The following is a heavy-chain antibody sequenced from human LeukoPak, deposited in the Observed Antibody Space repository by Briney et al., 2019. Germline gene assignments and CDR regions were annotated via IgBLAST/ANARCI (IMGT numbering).Heavy chain of an antibody. Sequence: PGGSLRLSCAASRFTFSNYAMSWVRQTPGKGLEWFSSISGTSDSTYYADSVKGRFTISRDNSKNTLYLQMNSLRAEDTAVYYCARSYGSGSYYKSHEGYWGQGTLVTVSS. V-gene: IGHV3-23*01. CDR2: ISGTSDST. CDR1: RFTFSNYA. D-gene: IGHD3-10*01. J-gene: IGHJ4*02. CDR3: ARSYGSGSYYKSHEGY.